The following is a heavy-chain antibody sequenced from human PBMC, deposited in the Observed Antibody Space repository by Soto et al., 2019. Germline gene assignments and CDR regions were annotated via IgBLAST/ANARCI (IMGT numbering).Heavy chain of an antibody. V-gene: IGHV5-51*01. CDR2: IYPGDSDT. CDR1: GYSFTSYW. CDR3: ARLDCRSTSCSFYFDY. Sequence: PGESLKISCKGSGYSFTSYWIGWVRQMPGKGLEWVGIIYPGDSDTRYSPSFQGQVTISADKSISTAYLQWSSLKASDTAMYYCARLDCRSTSCSFYFDYWGQGTLVTVSS. J-gene: IGHJ4*02. D-gene: IGHD2-2*01.